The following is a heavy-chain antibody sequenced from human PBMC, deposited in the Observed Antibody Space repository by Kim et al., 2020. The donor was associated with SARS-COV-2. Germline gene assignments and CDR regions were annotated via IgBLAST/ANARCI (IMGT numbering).Heavy chain of an antibody. Sequence: NPSLKSRVTISVDTSKNQFSLKLSSVTAADTAVYYCARRGISAYYYYMDVWGKGTTVTVS. D-gene: IGHD1-20*01. CDR3: ARRGISAYYYYMDV. J-gene: IGHJ6*03. V-gene: IGHV4-59*01.